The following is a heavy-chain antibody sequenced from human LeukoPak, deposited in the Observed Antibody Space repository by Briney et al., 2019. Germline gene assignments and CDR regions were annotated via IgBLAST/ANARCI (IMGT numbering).Heavy chain of an antibody. CDR3: ARVSPLQSGSTGFDY. CDR1: GYTFTSYY. CDR2: INPNSGGT. J-gene: IGHJ4*02. D-gene: IGHD1-26*01. Sequence: ASVKVSCKTSGYTFTSYYMHWVRQAPGQGLEWMGWINPNSGGTNYAQKFQGRVTMTRDTSISTAYMELSRLRSDDTAVYYCARVSPLQSGSTGFDYWGQGTLVTVSS. V-gene: IGHV1-2*02.